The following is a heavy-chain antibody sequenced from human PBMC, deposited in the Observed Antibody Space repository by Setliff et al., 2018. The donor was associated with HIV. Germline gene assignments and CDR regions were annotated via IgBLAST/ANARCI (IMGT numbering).Heavy chain of an antibody. J-gene: IGHJ5*02. V-gene: IGHV1-18*01. CDR2: ISAYNGNT. D-gene: IGHD2-2*02. CDR3: AKEQEIGSYLGP. CDR1: GYTFTSYG. Sequence: ASVKVSCKASGYTFTSYGISWVRQAPGQGLEWMGWISAYNGNTNYAQKLQGRLTISADKSTRTAYLELSSLRSDDSAVYFCAKEQEIGSYLGPWGQGTLVTVSS.